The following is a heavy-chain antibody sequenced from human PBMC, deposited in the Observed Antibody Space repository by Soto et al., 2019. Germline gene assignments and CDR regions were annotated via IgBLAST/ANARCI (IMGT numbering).Heavy chain of an antibody. CDR3: AREDGSSSSYYYYGMDV. J-gene: IGHJ6*02. CDR2: IWYDGSNK. CDR1: GFTFSSYG. Sequence: GGSLRLSCAASGFTFSSYGMHWVRQAPGKGLEWVAVIWYDGSNKYYADSVKGRFTISRDNSKNTLYLQMNSLRAEDTAVYYCAREDGSSSSYYYYGMDVWGQGTTVTVSS. V-gene: IGHV3-33*01. D-gene: IGHD6-6*01.